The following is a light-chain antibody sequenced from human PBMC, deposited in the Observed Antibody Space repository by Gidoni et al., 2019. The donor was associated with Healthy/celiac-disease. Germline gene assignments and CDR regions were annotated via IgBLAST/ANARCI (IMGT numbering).Light chain of an antibody. J-gene: IGKJ4*01. Sequence: DIVMTQSADSLAVSLGERATINCKSSQSVLYSSNNKNYLAWYQQKPGQPPKLLIYWASTRESGVPDRFSGSGSGTDFTLTISSLQAEAVAVYYCQQYYSTPPVPFXGXTKVEIK. V-gene: IGKV4-1*01. CDR3: QQYYSTPPVP. CDR2: WAS. CDR1: QSVLYSSNNKNY.